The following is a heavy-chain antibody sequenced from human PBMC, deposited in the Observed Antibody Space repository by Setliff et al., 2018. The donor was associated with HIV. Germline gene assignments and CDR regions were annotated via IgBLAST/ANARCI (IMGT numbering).Heavy chain of an antibody. Sequence: PSETLSLTCTVSGGSISSSSYYWGWIRQPPGKGLEWIGSIYYSGSTYYNPSLKRRVTISVDTSKNQFSLKLSSVNAADTAVYYCARPGLGYSYGGKIDPWGQGTLVTVSS. V-gene: IGHV4-39*01. CDR3: ARPGLGYSYGGKIDP. D-gene: IGHD5-18*01. CDR1: GGSISSSSYY. J-gene: IGHJ5*02. CDR2: IYYSGST.